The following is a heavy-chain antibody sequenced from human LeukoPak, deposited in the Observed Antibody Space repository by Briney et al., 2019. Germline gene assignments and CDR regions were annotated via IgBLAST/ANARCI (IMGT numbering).Heavy chain of an antibody. D-gene: IGHD3-10*01. V-gene: IGHV5-51*01. CDR2: IYPGDSDT. CDR1: GYSFTSYW. Sequence: GESLKISCKGSGYSFTSYWIGWVRQMPGKGLEWMGIIYPGDSDTRYSPSFQGQVTISADKSISTAYLQWSSLKASDTAMYYCARHQYGSGSEQGYYFDYWGQGTMVTVSS. CDR3: ARHQYGSGSEQGYYFDY. J-gene: IGHJ4*02.